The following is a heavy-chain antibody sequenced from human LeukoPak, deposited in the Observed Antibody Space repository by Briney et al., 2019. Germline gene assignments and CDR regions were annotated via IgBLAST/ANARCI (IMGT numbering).Heavy chain of an antibody. CDR3: AKGSKEVLFTRDHCMDV. V-gene: IGHV3-30*02. J-gene: IGHJ6*03. Sequence: QSGGSLRLSCAASGFTFSGYGMHWVRQAPGKGLEWVAFIRYDGSDKYYVDSVKGRFTISRDNSKNTLYLQMNSLRAEDTAVYYCAKGSKEVLFTRDHCMDVWGKGTTVTISS. CDR1: GFTFSGYG. CDR2: IRYDGSDK. D-gene: IGHD3-3*01.